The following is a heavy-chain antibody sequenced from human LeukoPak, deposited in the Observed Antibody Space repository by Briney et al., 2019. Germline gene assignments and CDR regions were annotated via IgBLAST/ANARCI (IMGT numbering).Heavy chain of an antibody. V-gene: IGHV4-31*03. J-gene: IGHJ4*02. Sequence: TLSLTCTVSGGSLSSGGYYSSWLRQHPGRGLEWIGYIYYSGSTYYNPSLERRVTMSVDTSKNQFCLKLSSVTAADTAVYYWAKGDPESDFWSGYYRDWGQGTLVTVSS. CDR2: IYYSGST. CDR1: GGSLSSGGYY. CDR3: AKGDPESDFWSGYYRD. D-gene: IGHD3-3*01.